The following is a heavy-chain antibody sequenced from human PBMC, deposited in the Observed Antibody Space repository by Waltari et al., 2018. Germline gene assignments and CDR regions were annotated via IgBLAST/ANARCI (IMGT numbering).Heavy chain of an antibody. CDR3: ARDPLYCSGGSCYSKGLDY. D-gene: IGHD2-15*01. CDR1: GGTFSSYA. V-gene: IGHV1-69*05. Sequence: QVQLVQSGAEVKKPGSSVKVSCKASGGTFSSYAISWVRQAPGQGLEWMGGIIPIFGTANYAQKFQGRVTITTDESTSTAYMELSSLRSEDTAVYYCARDPLYCSGGSCYSKGLDYWGQGTLVTVSS. CDR2: IIPIFGTA. J-gene: IGHJ4*02.